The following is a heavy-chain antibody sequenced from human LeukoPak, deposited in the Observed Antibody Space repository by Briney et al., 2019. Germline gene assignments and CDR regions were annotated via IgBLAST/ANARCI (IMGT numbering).Heavy chain of an antibody. J-gene: IGHJ4*02. D-gene: IGHD1-26*01. Sequence: GASVKVSCKASGYTFTGYHMHWVRQAPGQGLEWMGGIIPIFGTANYAQKFQGRVTITADESTSTAYMELSSLRSEDTAVYYCAREGLLEWEPRGYFDYWGQGTLVTVSS. V-gene: IGHV1-69*13. CDR2: IIPIFGTA. CDR3: AREGLLEWEPRGYFDY. CDR1: GYTFTGYH.